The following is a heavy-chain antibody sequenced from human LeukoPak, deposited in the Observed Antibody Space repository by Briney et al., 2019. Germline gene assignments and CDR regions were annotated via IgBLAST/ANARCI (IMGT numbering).Heavy chain of an antibody. J-gene: IGHJ6*02. V-gene: IGHV3-33*01. CDR3: ARSDYYDSSGDDYYYYYGMDV. CDR1: GFTFSNYG. CDR2: IWYDGSNK. Sequence: GGSLRFSCAAPGFTFSNYGMHWVRQAPGKGLEWVAVIWYDGSNKYYADSVKGRFTISRDNSKNTLYLQMNSLRAEDTVVYYCARSDYYDSSGDDYYYYYGMDVWGQGTTVTVSS. D-gene: IGHD3-22*01.